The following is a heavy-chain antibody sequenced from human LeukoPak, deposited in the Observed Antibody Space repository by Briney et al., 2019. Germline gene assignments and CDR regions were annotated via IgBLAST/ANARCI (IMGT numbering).Heavy chain of an antibody. CDR3: ARELRSTTVLVDAFDI. CDR1: GFTFSSYG. V-gene: IGHV3-74*01. CDR2: INSDGSST. D-gene: IGHD5-12*01. Sequence: PGGSLRLSCAASGFTFSSYGMHWVRQAPGKGLVWVSRINSDGSSTSYADSVKGRFTISRDNAKSTLYLQMNSLRAEDTAVYYCARELRSTTVLVDAFDIWGQGTMVTVSS. J-gene: IGHJ3*02.